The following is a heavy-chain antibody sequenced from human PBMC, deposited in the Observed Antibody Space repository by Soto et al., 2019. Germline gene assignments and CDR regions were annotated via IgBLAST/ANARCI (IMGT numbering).Heavy chain of an antibody. Sequence: RASVKVSCKASGYTFTSYYMHWVRQAPGQGLEWMGIINPSGGSTSYAQKFQGRVTMTRDTSTSTVYVELSSLRSEDTAVYYCARAGLVVAATRTHDFDYWGQGTLVTVSS. CDR1: GYTFTSYY. CDR2: INPSGGST. D-gene: IGHD2-15*01. CDR3: ARAGLVVAATRTHDFDY. J-gene: IGHJ4*02. V-gene: IGHV1-46*01.